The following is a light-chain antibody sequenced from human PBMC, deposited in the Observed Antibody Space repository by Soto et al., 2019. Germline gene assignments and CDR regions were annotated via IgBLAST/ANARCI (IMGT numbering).Light chain of an antibody. CDR1: ETVATN. CDR3: QQRSNWPRT. Sequence: EVVMKQSPATLSVSPGERATLSCRASETVATNLAWYQQKPGQAPRLLISGASTRAAGISDRFRGSGSGTDFTLTISSLEPEDFAVYYCQQRSNWPRTFGQGTKV. CDR2: GAS. V-gene: IGKV3-11*01. J-gene: IGKJ1*01.